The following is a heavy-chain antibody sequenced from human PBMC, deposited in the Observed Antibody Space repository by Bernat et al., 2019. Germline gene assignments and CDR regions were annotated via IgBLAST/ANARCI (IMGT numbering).Heavy chain of an antibody. CDR1: GGTFSSYA. V-gene: IGHV1-69*12. Sequence: QVQLVQSGAEVKKPGSSVKVSCKASGGTFSSYAISWLRQAPGQGLEWMGGIIPIFGTANYAKKFQGRVTISADESTSTAYMELSSLRSEDTAVDYCARYRSVAAAGPYYFDYWGQGTLVTVSS. D-gene: IGHD6-13*01. J-gene: IGHJ4*02. CDR3: ARYRSVAAAGPYYFDY. CDR2: IIPIFGTA.